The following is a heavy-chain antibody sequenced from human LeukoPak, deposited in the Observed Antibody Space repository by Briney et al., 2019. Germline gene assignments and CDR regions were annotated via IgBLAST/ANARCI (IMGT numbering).Heavy chain of an antibody. V-gene: IGHV3-7*01. CDR2: IKLDGSEK. D-gene: IGHD2-2*01. CDR3: ARDPGRCTSSSCYPDY. CDR1: GFTFGKYW. Sequence: GGSLRLSCVASGFTFGKYWMSWVRQAPGKGLEWVANIKLDGSEKNYVDSVKGRFTISRDNAKTSLYLQMNGLRAEDTAVYYCARDPGRCTSSSCYPDYWGQGTLVTVSS. J-gene: IGHJ4*02.